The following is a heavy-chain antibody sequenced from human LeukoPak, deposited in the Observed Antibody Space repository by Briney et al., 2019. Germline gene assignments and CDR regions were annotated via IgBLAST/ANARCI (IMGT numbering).Heavy chain of an antibody. CDR3: ARDFYDSSGYTGAFDI. J-gene: IGHJ3*02. CDR1: GCTFSSYA. CDR2: IRGSGGST. D-gene: IGHD3-22*01. V-gene: IGHV3-23*01. Sequence: GASLRLSCAASGCTFSSYAMSWVRQAAGKELEGVSTIRGSGGSTYYADSVKGRFTISRDNSKNTLYLQMNSLRAEDTAVYCCARDFYDSSGYTGAFDIWGQGTMVTASS.